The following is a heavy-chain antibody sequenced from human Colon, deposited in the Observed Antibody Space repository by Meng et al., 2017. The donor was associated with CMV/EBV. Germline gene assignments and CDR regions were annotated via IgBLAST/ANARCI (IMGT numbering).Heavy chain of an antibody. J-gene: IGHJ4*02. CDR2: IYYSGST. CDR3: ARATRITTTGTRVFDY. V-gene: IGHV4-39*07. CDR1: GGSISSGGYY. Sequence: SETLSLTCTVFGGSISSGGYYWGWIRQPPGKGPEWIGSIYYSGSTYYNPSLQSRVTISLDTSTTQFSLRLSSITAADTAVYYCARATRITTTGTRVFDYWGQGTLVTVSS. D-gene: IGHD1/OR15-1a*01.